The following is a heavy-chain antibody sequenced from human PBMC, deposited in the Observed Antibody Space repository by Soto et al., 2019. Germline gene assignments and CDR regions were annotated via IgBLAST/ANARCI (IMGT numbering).Heavy chain of an antibody. CDR1: GGTFSSYA. Sequence: ASVKVSCKASGGTFSSYAISWVRQAPGQGLEWMRGIIPIFGTANYAQKFQGRVTITADESTSTAYMELSSLRSEDTAVYYCSREGCGSYNPGPFDIWARGTMVTVSS. CDR2: IIPIFGTA. CDR3: SREGCGSYNPGPFDI. J-gene: IGHJ3*02. V-gene: IGHV1-69*13. D-gene: IGHD1-26*01.